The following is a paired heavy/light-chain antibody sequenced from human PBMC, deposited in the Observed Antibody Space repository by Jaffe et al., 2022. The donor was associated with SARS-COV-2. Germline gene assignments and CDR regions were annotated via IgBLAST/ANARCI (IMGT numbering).Light chain of an antibody. Sequence: DIQLTQSPSFLSASVGDTVTITCRASQGISSSLAWYQKKPGKAPYLLIYSASTLQSGVPSRFSGSESGPEFTLTISSLQPEDFATYYCQQLNSYPLTFGGGTKVEIK. CDR3: QQLNSYPLT. V-gene: IGKV1-9*01. J-gene: IGKJ4*01. CDR2: SAS. CDR1: QGISSS.
Heavy chain of an antibody. Sequence: QVQLVESGGGVVQPGESLRLSCAASGFTFTSYAMHWVRQAPGKGLEWVAVISYDGRNKYFADSVQGRFTMSRDNSKNMLYLQMNSLRAEDTAVYFCAKDPMPYSNGWYPPDAFDIWGQGTMVTVSS. CDR3: AKDPMPYSNGWYPPDAFDI. CDR1: GFTFTSYA. CDR2: ISYDGRNK. J-gene: IGHJ3*02. V-gene: IGHV3-30*04. D-gene: IGHD6-19*01.